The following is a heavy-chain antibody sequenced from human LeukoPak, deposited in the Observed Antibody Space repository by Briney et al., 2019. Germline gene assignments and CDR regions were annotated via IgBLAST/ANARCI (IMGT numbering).Heavy chain of an antibody. J-gene: IGHJ4*02. CDR2: IIPILGTA. V-gene: IGHV1-69*13. Sequence: ASVKVSCKASGGTFSSYAISWVRQAPGQGLEWMGGIIPILGTANYAQKFQGRVTITANESTSTAYMELSSLRSEDTAVYYCARDAGLGNQGIDYWGQGTLVTVSS. CDR3: ARDAGLGNQGIDY. D-gene: IGHD3/OR15-3a*01. CDR1: GGTFSSYA.